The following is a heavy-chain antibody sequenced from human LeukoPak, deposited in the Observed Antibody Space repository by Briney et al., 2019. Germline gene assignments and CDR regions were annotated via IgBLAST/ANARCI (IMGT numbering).Heavy chain of an antibody. Sequence: GGSLRLSCAASGFTFSSYWMSWVRQAPGKGLEWVANIKQDGSEKDYVDSVKGRFTISRDNAKNPLYLQMNSLRAEDTAVYYCARVRGGYCSSTSCSHGMDYWGQGTLVTVSS. CDR1: GFTFSSYW. J-gene: IGHJ4*02. V-gene: IGHV3-7*01. D-gene: IGHD2-2*01. CDR3: ARVRGGYCSSTSCSHGMDY. CDR2: IKQDGSEK.